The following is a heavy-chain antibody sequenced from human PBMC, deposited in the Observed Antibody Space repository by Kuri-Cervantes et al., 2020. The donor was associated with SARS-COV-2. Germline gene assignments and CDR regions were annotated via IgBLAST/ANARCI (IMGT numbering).Heavy chain of an antibody. CDR3: ATNIDFGSGWFDP. D-gene: IGHD2/OR15-2a*01. CDR1: GASISSYY. Sequence: SETLSLTCTVSGASISSYYWSWIRQPPGKGLEWIGYVYYGGSTNYNPSLKSRVTISADTSRNQSSLKLTSVTAADTAVYFCATNIDFGSGWFDPWGQGTLVTVSS. CDR2: VYYGGST. V-gene: IGHV4-59*01. J-gene: IGHJ5*02.